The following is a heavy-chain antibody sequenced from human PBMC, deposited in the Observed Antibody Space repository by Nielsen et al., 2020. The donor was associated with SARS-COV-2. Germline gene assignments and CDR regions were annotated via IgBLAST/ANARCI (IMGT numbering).Heavy chain of an antibody. D-gene: IGHD3-10*01. Sequence: GGSLRLSCAASGFTFDDYALHWVRQAPGKGLEWVSGISGSGDKQTTTHYADSVKGRFSISRDNSKNTVFLQMNSLRAKDTALYYCAKGFGETFDSWGQGSLVTVSS. CDR2: ISGSGDKQTTT. CDR3: AKGFGETFDS. CDR1: GFTFDDYA. V-gene: IGHV3-23*01. J-gene: IGHJ4*02.